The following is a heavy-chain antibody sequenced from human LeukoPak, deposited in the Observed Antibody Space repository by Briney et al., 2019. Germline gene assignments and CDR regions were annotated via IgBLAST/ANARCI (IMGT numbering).Heavy chain of an antibody. J-gene: IGHJ6*03. Sequence: SVKVSCKASGGTFSSYAISWVRQAPGQGLEWMGGIIPIFGTANYAQKFQGRVTITADESTSTAYMELSSLRSEDTAVYYCARHKIGYDHYYYMDVWGKGTTVTISS. CDR1: GGTFSSYA. CDR3: ARHKIGYDHYYYMDV. D-gene: IGHD5-12*01. CDR2: IIPIFGTA. V-gene: IGHV1-69*01.